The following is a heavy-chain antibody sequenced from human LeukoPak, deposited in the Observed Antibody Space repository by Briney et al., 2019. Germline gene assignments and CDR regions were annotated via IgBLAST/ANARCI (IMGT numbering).Heavy chain of an antibody. CDR1: GFIFSSYA. CDR3: ARDYNWNPPSYFYYYYGMDV. Sequence: PGGSLRLSCAASGFIFSSYAMHWVRQAPGKGLEWVAVISYDGGNKYHADSVKGRFTISRDNSKNTLDLQVNSLRAEDTAVYYCARDYNWNPPSYFYYYYGMDVWGQGTTVTVSS. V-gene: IGHV3-30-3*01. J-gene: IGHJ6*02. CDR2: ISYDGGNK. D-gene: IGHD1-20*01.